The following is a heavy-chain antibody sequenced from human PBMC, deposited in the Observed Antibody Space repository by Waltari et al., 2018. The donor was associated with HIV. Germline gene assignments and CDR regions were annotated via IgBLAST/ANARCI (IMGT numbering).Heavy chain of an antibody. J-gene: IGHJ6*02. CDR3: ARERGGYYGSGTYPGGAMNV. D-gene: IGHD3-10*01. Sequence: QLHLLESGPGLVKPSETLSLTCSVSGGSIRTNNYYWAWIRPSPGKGLEWIGTIYYDGSTYYNPSLESRVTISVDTSKSQFSLRLTSVTAADTAVYFCARERGGYYGSGTYPGGAMNVWGQGTTVIVSS. CDR1: GGSIRTNNYY. V-gene: IGHV4-39*07. CDR2: IYYDGST.